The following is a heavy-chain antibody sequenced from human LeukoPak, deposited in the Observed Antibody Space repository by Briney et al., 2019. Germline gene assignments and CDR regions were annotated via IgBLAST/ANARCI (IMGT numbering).Heavy chain of an antibody. Sequence: SETLSLTCSVSGGSISSYYWSWIRQPAGKGLEWIGRIYTSGSTNYNPSLKSRVTMSVDTSKNQFSLKLSSVTAADTAVYYCATQKRIAAVNWFDPWGQGTLVTVSS. CDR1: GGSISSYY. CDR2: IYTSGST. V-gene: IGHV4-4*07. J-gene: IGHJ5*02. CDR3: ATQKRIAAVNWFDP. D-gene: IGHD6-25*01.